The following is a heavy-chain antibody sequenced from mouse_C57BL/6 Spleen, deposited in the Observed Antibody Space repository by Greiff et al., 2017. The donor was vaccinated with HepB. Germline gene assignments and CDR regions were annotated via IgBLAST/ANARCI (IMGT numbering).Heavy chain of an antibody. V-gene: IGHV1-15*01. CDR1: GYTFTDYE. Sequence: VQLQQSGAELVRPGASVTLSCKASGYTFTDYEMHWVKQTPVHGLEWIGAIDPETGGTAYNQKFKGKAILTADKSSSTAYMELRSLTSEDSAVYYCTRDRGPWFAYWGQGTLVTVSA. CDR2: IDPETGGT. CDR3: TRDRGPWFAY. D-gene: IGHD3-2*01. J-gene: IGHJ3*01.